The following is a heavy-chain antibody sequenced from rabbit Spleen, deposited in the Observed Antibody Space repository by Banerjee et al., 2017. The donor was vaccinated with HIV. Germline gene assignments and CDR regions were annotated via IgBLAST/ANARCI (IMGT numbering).Heavy chain of an antibody. J-gene: IGHJ4*01. D-gene: IGHD3-3*01. Sequence: QSLEESGGDLVKPGASLTLTCTASGFSFSTYYYMCWVRQAPGKRPEWIACIYNGDGSTYYASWAKGRFTISKTSSTTVTLQMTSLTAADTATYFCARDLVVAIGWNFNLWGPGTLVTVS. CDR1: GFSFSTYYY. CDR3: ARDLVVAIGWNFNL. V-gene: IGHV1S40*01. CDR2: IYNGDGST.